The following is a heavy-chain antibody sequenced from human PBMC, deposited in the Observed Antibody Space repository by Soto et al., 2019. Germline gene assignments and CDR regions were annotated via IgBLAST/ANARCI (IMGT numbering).Heavy chain of an antibody. V-gene: IGHV3-48*02. D-gene: IGHD3-3*01. Sequence: GGSLRRSCAASGFTFSSYSMNWVRQAPGKGPEWVSYISSSSSTIYYADSVKGRFTISRDNAKNSLYLQMNSLRDEDTAVYYCAREYYDFWSGHFDYWGQGTLVTVSS. CDR1: GFTFSSYS. CDR3: AREYYDFWSGHFDY. CDR2: ISSSSSTI. J-gene: IGHJ4*02.